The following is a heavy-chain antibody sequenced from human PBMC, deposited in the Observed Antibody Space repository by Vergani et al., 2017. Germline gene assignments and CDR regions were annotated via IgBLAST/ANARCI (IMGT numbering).Heavy chain of an antibody. CDR1: GASISSYF. CDR3: ARQKDYYMDV. Sequence: VQLQESGPGLLKPSETLSLTCSVSGASISSYFWSWIRQPAGKGLEWIGYIYYSGTTYYNPSLESRLTISLDTSENHLSLKLTSVTAADTAVYYCARQKDYYMDVWGKGATVTVS. V-gene: IGHV4-59*06. CDR2: IYYSGTT. J-gene: IGHJ6*03.